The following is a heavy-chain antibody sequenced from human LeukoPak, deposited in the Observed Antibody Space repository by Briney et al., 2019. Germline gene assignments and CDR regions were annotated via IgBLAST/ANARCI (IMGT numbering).Heavy chain of an antibody. CDR1: GYTYTSYA. D-gene: IGHD5-12*01. CDR2: INAGNGNT. J-gene: IGHJ4*02. V-gene: IGHV1-3*01. CDR3: ARDRGYSGYGPFDY. Sequence: ASVKVSCKASGYTYTSYAMHWVRQAPGQRLEWMGWINAGNGNTKYSQKFQGRVTITADKSTSTTYMELSSLRSEDTAVYYCARDRGYSGYGPFDYWGQGTLVTVSS.